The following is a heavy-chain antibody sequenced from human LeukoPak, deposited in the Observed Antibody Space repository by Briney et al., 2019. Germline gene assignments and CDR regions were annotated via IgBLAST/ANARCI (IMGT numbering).Heavy chain of an antibody. CDR2: ISPGGGTT. V-gene: IGHV3-23*01. J-gene: IGHJ6*02. CDR1: GFAFGSEA. Sequence: GGSLRLSCAVSGFAFGSEAMSWVRQSPARGLEWVASISPGGGTTYYADYVKGRFTVSRDNSKNTLYLQMNSLRADDTAVYYCAKDRYRATVAGGLDVWGRGTTVTVSS. D-gene: IGHD4-23*01. CDR3: AKDRYRATVAGGLDV.